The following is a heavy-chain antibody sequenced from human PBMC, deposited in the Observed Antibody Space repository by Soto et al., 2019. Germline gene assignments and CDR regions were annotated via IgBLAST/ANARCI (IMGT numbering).Heavy chain of an antibody. Sequence: SETLSLTCTVSGGSISSGDYYWSWIRQPPGKGLEWIGYIYSSGSTYYNPSLKSRVTISVDTYKNQFSLKLSSVTAADTAVYYCARDQDYYDSSGYSEYFQHWGQGTLVTVSS. J-gene: IGHJ1*01. CDR3: ARDQDYYDSSGYSEYFQH. CDR2: IYSSGST. V-gene: IGHV4-30-4*01. CDR1: GGSISSGDYY. D-gene: IGHD3-22*01.